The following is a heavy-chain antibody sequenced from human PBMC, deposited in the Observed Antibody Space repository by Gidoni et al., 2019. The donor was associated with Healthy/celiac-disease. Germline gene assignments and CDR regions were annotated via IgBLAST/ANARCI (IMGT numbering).Heavy chain of an antibody. CDR2: ISYDGSNK. Sequence: QVQLVESGGGVVQPGRSLRPSCAASGFTFGSYAMHWVRQAPGNGLEWVAFISYDGSNKYYADSVKGRLTISRDNSKNTLYLQMNSLRAEDTAVYYCARDESPRDEQQLVQVWFVDYWGQGTLVTVSS. CDR1: GFTFGSYA. D-gene: IGHD6-13*01. J-gene: IGHJ4*02. V-gene: IGHV3-30*04. CDR3: ARDESPRDEQQLVQVWFVDY.